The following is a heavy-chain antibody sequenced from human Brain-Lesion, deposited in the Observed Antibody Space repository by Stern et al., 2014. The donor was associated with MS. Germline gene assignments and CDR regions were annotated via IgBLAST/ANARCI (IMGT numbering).Heavy chain of an antibody. CDR2: ISSNQNYI. Sequence: EVQLVEYGGGLVKPGGSLRLSCAASGFTFSDSRMFWVRQAPGKGPEWVSCISSNQNYINYADSVKGRFTISRENARNSLYLQMNSLRVEDTAVYYCATVSPYTSSWYTFFDNWGQGTRVTVSS. CDR1: GFTFSDSR. CDR3: ATVSPYTSSWYTFFDN. D-gene: IGHD2-2*02. J-gene: IGHJ4*02. V-gene: IGHV3-21*01.